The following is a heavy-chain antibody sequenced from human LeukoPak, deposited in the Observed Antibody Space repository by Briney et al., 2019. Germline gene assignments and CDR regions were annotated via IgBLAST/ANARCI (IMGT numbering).Heavy chain of an antibody. CDR2: ISYDGSNK. CDR1: GFTFSSYA. Sequence: GGSLRLSCVASGFTFSSYAMHWVRQAPGKGLEWVAVISYDGSNKYYADSVKGRFTISRDNSKNTLYLQMNSLRAEDTAVYYCARASRAVAGRLDYWGQGTLVTVSS. D-gene: IGHD6-19*01. V-gene: IGHV3-30-3*01. CDR3: ARASRAVAGRLDY. J-gene: IGHJ4*02.